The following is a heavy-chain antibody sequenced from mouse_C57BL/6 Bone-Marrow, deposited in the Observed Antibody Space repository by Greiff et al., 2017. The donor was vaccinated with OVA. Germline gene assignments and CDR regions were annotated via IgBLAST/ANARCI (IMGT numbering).Heavy chain of an antibody. Sequence: QVQLQQSGAELARPGASVKLSCKASGYTFTSYGISWVKQRTGQGLEWIGEIYPRSGNTYYNEKFKGKATLTADKSSSTAYMELRSLTSEDSAVYVCARWVYYGNYLAWFAYWGQGTLVTVSA. CDR3: ARWVYYGNYLAWFAY. D-gene: IGHD2-1*01. V-gene: IGHV1-81*01. J-gene: IGHJ3*01. CDR1: GYTFTSYG. CDR2: IYPRSGNT.